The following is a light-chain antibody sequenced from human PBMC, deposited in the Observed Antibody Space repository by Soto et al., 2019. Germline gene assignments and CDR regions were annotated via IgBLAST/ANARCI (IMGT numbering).Light chain of an antibody. J-gene: IGKJ3*01. CDR3: QQSYSTPFT. Sequence: DIQMTQSPSSLPASVGDRVTITCRASQSISSYLNWYQQKPGKAPKLLIYAASSLQSGVPSRFSGSGSGTDFTLTISSLQPEDFATYYCQQSYSTPFTLGPGTKVAIK. CDR1: QSISSY. CDR2: AAS. V-gene: IGKV1-39*01.